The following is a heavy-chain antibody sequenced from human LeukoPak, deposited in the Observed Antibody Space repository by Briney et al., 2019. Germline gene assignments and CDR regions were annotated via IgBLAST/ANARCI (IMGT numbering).Heavy chain of an antibody. CDR2: ISSSSSTV. CDR1: GFIFSTYS. CDR3: ARDDHYNYYYMDV. J-gene: IGHJ6*03. V-gene: IGHV3-48*01. Sequence: RGSLRLSCAASGFIFSTYSMNWVRQAPGKGLEWVSYISSSSSTVYYADSVKGRFTISRDNAENSLYLQMNSLGAEDTAVYYCARDDHYNYYYMDVWGKGTTVTVSS.